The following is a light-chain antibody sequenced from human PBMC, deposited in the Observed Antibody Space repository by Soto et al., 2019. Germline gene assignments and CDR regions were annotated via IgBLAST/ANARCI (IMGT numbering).Light chain of an antibody. CDR2: DAS. V-gene: IGKV3-11*01. CDR1: QSVSSY. Sequence: EIVLTQSPATLSLSPGERATLSCRASQSVSSYVAWYQQKPGQAPRLLIYDASNSATGIPARFSGSGSGTDFTLTISSLEPEDFAVYYCQQRSTLTFGGGTKVEIK. J-gene: IGKJ4*01. CDR3: QQRSTLT.